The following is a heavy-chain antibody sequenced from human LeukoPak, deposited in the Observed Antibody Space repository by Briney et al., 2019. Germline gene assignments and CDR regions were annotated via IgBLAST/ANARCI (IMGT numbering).Heavy chain of an antibody. CDR2: MNPNSGNT. D-gene: IGHD3-16*02. Sequence: ASVKVSCKASGYTFTSYDINWVRRATGQGLEWMGWMNPNSGNTGYAQKFQGRVTMTRNTSISTAYMELSSLRSEDTAVYYCAKDVTFGGVIVRVYWGQGTLVTVSS. J-gene: IGHJ4*02. V-gene: IGHV1-8*01. CDR1: GYTFTSYD. CDR3: AKDVTFGGVIVRVY.